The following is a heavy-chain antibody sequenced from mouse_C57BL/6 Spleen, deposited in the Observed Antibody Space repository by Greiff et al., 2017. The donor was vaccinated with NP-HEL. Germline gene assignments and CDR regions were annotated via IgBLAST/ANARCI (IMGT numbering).Heavy chain of an antibody. D-gene: IGHD2-4*01. Sequence: QVQLQQSGPGLVQPSQSLSITCTVSGFSLTSYGVHWVRQSPGKGLEWLGVIWSGGSTDYNAAFISRLSISKDNSKSQVFIKMNSLQADDTAIYYCARIRDYDPFYAMDYWGQGTSVTVSS. CDR2: IWSGGST. CDR3: ARIRDYDPFYAMDY. V-gene: IGHV2-2*01. J-gene: IGHJ4*01. CDR1: GFSLTSYG.